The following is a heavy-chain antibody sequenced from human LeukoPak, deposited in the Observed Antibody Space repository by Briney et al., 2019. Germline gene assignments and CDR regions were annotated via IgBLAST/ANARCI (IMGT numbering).Heavy chain of an antibody. J-gene: IGHJ4*02. V-gene: IGHV3-15*07. D-gene: IGHD6-19*01. CDR3: TTGDGSGWYDAFDY. Sequence: GGSLRPSCAASGFTFSNAWMNWVRQAPGKGLEWVGRIKSKTDGGTTDYAAPVEGRFTISRDDSKNTLYLQMNSLKTEDTAVYYCTTGDGSGWYDAFDYWGQGTLVTVSS. CDR2: IKSKTDGGTT. CDR1: GFTFSNAW.